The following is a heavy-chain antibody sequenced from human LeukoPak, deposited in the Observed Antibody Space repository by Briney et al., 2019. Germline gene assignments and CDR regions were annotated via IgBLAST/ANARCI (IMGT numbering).Heavy chain of an antibody. J-gene: IGHJ4*02. Sequence: PSQTLSLTCTVSGGSISSGGYFWSWIRQHPGKGLEWIGYIYYSGGTYYNPSLKSRVTISLDTSKNQFSLKLTSVTAADTAVYYCARTIYYGSGNSHWGQGTLVTVSS. CDR1: GGSISSGGYF. CDR2: IYYSGGT. V-gene: IGHV4-31*03. CDR3: ARTIYYGSGNSH. D-gene: IGHD3-10*01.